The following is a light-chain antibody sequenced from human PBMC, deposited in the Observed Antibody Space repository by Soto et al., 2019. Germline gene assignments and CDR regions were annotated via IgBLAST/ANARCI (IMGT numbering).Light chain of an antibody. V-gene: IGKV3-20*01. CDR3: QQYGSSPFT. J-gene: IGKJ4*01. Sequence: EIVLTQSPGTLSLSPGEGATLSCRASQSVGRNFLAWYQQKPGQAPRLLFYSASIRATGIPDRFSGSGSGTDFTLTISRLEPEDFAVYYCQQYGSSPFTFGGGTKVEIK. CDR2: SAS. CDR1: QSVGRNF.